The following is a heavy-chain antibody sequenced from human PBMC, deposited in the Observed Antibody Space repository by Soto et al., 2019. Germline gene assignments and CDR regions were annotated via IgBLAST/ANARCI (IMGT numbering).Heavy chain of an antibody. CDR3: ARGGHVVVVTAALDY. CDR1: GDTFTDYY. J-gene: IGHJ4*02. Sequence: QVQLVQSGAEVKKPGASVKVSCKASGDTFTDYYIHWVRQAPGQGLEWMGTVNPSGGYTTYAQHFLGRVTMTRDTSTSTLYMELTSLTSEDTAVYYCARGGHVVVVTAALDYWGRGTLVTVSS. CDR2: VNPSGGYT. D-gene: IGHD2-21*02. V-gene: IGHV1-46*01.